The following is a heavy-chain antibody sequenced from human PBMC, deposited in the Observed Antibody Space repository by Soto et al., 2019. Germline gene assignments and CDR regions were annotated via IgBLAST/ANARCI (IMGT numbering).Heavy chain of an antibody. CDR2: IKQDGSEK. D-gene: IGHD3-10*01. CDR1: GFTFSSYW. J-gene: IGHJ3*02. V-gene: IGHV3-7*01. CDR3: ARRDPSLLWFGEQGDAFDI. Sequence: EVQLVESGGGLVQPGGSLRLSCAASGFTFSSYWMSWVRQAPGKGLEWVANIKQDGSEKYYVDSVKGRFTISRDNAKNSLYLQMNSLRAEDTAVYYCARRDPSLLWFGEQGDAFDIWGQGTMVTVSS.